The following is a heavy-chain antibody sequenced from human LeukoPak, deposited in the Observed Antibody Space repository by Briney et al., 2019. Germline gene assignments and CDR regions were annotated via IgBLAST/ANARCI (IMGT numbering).Heavy chain of an antibody. CDR1: GYSLTDLS. Sequence: ASVKVSCKVSGYSLTDLSMHWVRQAPGQGLEWMGGFDPDYGETFYAQKLQGRVTMTEDTSADTAYMELSSLRPDDTAVYYCASYGDPNDAFEFWGQGTMVTVSS. CDR2: FDPDYGET. D-gene: IGHD2-21*02. CDR3: ASYGDPNDAFEF. J-gene: IGHJ3*01. V-gene: IGHV1-24*01.